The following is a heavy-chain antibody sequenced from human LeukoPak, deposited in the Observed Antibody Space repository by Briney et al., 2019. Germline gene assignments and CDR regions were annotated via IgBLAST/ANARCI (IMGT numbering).Heavy chain of an antibody. Sequence: AASVKVSCKVSGYTLTKLSMHWVRQAPGQGLEWMGRINPNTGGTNYAQKFQGRVTMTRDTSISTAYMELSRLTSDDTAVYYCAREPMVRDFNWFDPWGQGTLVTVSS. CDR1: GYTLTKLS. CDR2: INPNTGGT. D-gene: IGHD3-10*01. J-gene: IGHJ5*02. CDR3: AREPMVRDFNWFDP. V-gene: IGHV1-2*06.